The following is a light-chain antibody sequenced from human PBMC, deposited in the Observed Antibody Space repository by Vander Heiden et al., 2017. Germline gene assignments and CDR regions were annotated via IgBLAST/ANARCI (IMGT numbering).Light chain of an antibody. CDR1: QTVSSRY. J-gene: IGKJ4*01. CDR2: GAS. Sequence: GLTQSPSTLSLSPGERATLSCRASQTVSSRYLAWYQQKPGQAPRLLIYGASSRATGIPDRFSGSGSGTDFTLTVTRLEPEDAAVYYCQQYGSSPTFGGGTKVEIK. V-gene: IGKV3-20*01. CDR3: QQYGSSPT.